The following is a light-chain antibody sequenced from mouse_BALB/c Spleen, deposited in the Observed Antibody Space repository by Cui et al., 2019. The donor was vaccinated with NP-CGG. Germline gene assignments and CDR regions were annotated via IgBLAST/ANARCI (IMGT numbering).Light chain of an antibody. CDR3: ALWYSNHWV. CDR1: TGAVTTINY. V-gene: IGLV1*01. CDR2: GTN. J-gene: IGLJ1*01. Sequence: QVVGTQESDITTSPGETVTLTCRSSTGAVTTINYANWVQEKPDHLFTGLIGGTNNRAPGVPARFSGSLIGDKAALTITGAQTEDEAIYFCALWYSNHWVFGGGTKLTVL.